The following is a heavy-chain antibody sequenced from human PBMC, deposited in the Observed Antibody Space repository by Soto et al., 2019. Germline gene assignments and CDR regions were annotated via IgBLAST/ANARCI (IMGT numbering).Heavy chain of an antibody. J-gene: IGHJ4*02. CDR2: ISGSGGST. D-gene: IGHD3-22*01. Sequence: GGSLRLSCAASGFTFSSYAMSWVRQAPGKGLEWVSAISGSGGSTYYADSVKGRFTISRDNSKNTLYLQMNSLRAEDTAVYYCAKDPVNYYDSSGYYYFADYWGQGTLVTVSS. V-gene: IGHV3-23*01. CDR3: AKDPVNYYDSSGYYYFADY. CDR1: GFTFSSYA.